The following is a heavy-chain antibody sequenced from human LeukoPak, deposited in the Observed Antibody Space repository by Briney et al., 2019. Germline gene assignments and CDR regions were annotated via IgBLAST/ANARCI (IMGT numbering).Heavy chain of an antibody. CDR3: ARDNSNYGLDY. J-gene: IGHJ4*02. V-gene: IGHV4-34*01. D-gene: IGHD4-11*01. Sequence: SETLSLTCAVYGGSFSGYYWSWIRQPPGKGLEWIGEINHSGSTNYNPSLKSRVTISVDTSKNQFSLKLSSVTAADTAVYYCARDNSNYGLDYWGQGTLVTVSS. CDR1: GGSFSGYY. CDR2: INHSGST.